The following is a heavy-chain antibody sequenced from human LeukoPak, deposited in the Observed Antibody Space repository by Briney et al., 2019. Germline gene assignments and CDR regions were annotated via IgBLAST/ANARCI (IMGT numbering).Heavy chain of an antibody. CDR1: GFTFSSYA. V-gene: IGHV3-7*03. D-gene: IGHD6-19*01. CDR2: IKEDGSEQ. CDR3: AKDKRDSSAYFDY. J-gene: IGHJ4*02. Sequence: GGSLRLSCAASGFTFSSYAMSWVRQAPGKGLEWVANIKEDGSEQYYVDSVKGRFTISRDNAKNSLYLQMNSLRAEDTALYYCAKDKRDSSAYFDYWGQGTLVTVSS.